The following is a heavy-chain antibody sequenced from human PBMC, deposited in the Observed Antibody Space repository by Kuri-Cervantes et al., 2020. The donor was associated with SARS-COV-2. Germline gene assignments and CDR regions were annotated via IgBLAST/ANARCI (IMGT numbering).Heavy chain of an antibody. CDR1: GGSISSYY. Sequence: SETLSLTCTVSGGSISSYYWSWIRQPPGKGLEWIGYIYYSGSTNYNPSLKSRVTISVDTSKNQFSLKLSSVTAADTAVYYCARDSGYSSGWFYYYYYMDVWGKGTTVTVSS. V-gene: IGHV4-59*12. J-gene: IGHJ6*03. CDR3: ARDSGYSSGWFYYYYYMDV. D-gene: IGHD6-19*01. CDR2: IYYSGST.